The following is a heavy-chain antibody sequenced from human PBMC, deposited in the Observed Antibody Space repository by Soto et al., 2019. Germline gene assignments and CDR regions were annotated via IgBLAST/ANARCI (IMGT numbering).Heavy chain of an antibody. J-gene: IGHJ6*02. CDR2: INSDGSST. D-gene: IGHD5-18*01. V-gene: IGHV3-74*01. CDR1: GFTFSSYW. CDR3: ARDHYSYGYYYYYGMDV. Sequence: PGGSLRLSCAASGFTFSSYWMHWVRQAPGRGLVWVSRINSDGSSTSYADPVKGRFTISRDNSKNTLYLQMNSLRAEDTAVYYCARDHYSYGYYYYYGMDVWGQGTTVTVSS.